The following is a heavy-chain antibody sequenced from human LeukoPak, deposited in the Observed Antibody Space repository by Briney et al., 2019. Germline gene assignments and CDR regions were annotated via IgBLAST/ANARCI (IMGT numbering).Heavy chain of an antibody. J-gene: IGHJ3*02. V-gene: IGHV4-34*10. CDR3: ARDSTARAYDI. D-gene: IGHD2/OR15-2a*01. Sequence: SETLSLTCAVYGGSFSGYYWSWIRQPPGKGLEWIGEISHSGSTNYSPSLKSRITLSVDTSNNHFSLNVSSVTAADTAVYYCARDSTARAYDIWGQGTLVTVSS. CDR1: GGSFSGYY. CDR2: ISHSGST.